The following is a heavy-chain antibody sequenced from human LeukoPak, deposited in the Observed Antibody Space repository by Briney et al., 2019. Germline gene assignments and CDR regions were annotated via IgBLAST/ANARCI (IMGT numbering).Heavy chain of an antibody. CDR3: ARVRALYGSGSYSYYYMDV. CDR2: IYHSGST. CDR1: GYSISSGYY. D-gene: IGHD3-10*01. J-gene: IGHJ6*03. V-gene: IGHV4-38-2*02. Sequence: PSETLSLTCTVSGYSISSGYYWGWIRQPPGKGLEWIGSIYHSGSTYYNPSLKSRVTISVDTSKNQFSLKLSSVTAADTAVYYCARVRALYGSGSYSYYYMDVWGKGTTVTVSS.